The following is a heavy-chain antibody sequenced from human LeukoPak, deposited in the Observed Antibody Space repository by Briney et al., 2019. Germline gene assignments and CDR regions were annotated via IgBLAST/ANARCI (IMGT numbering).Heavy chain of an antibody. CDR2: ISSSSSTI. J-gene: IGHJ4*02. CDR1: GFTFSSYS. Sequence: PGGSLRLSCAASGFTFSSYSMSWVRQAPGKGLEWVSYISSSSSTICYADSVKGRFTISRDNAKNSLYLQMNSLRAEDTAVYYCARDRTLIRWGQGTLVTVSS. V-gene: IGHV3-48*01. CDR3: ARDRTLIR. D-gene: IGHD3-22*01.